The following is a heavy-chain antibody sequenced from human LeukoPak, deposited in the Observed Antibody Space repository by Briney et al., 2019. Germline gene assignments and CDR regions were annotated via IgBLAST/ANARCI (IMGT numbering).Heavy chain of an antibody. V-gene: IGHV4-59*01. CDR1: GGSISSYY. CDR3: ARGDYYDSSGYPQPFDY. D-gene: IGHD3-22*01. CDR2: IYYSGST. Sequence: SETLSLTCTVSGGSISSYYWSWIRQPPGKGLGWIGYIYYSGSTNYNPSLKSRVTISVDTSKNQFSLKLSSVTAADTAVYYCARGDYYDSSGYPQPFDYWGQGTLVTVSS. J-gene: IGHJ4*02.